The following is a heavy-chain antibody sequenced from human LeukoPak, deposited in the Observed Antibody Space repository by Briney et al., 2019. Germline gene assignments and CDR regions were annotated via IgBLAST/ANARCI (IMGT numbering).Heavy chain of an antibody. CDR2: IIPIFGTS. J-gene: IGHJ2*01. V-gene: IGHV1-69*13. Sequence: ASVKVSCKASGGTFSSHAFSWVRQAPGQGLEWMGGIIPIFGTSNYAQKFQGRVTITADESTSTAYMELSSLRSEDTAVYYCAAWVPNWYFDLWGRGTLVTVSS. CDR1: GGTFSSHA. D-gene: IGHD3-16*01. CDR3: AAWVPNWYFDL.